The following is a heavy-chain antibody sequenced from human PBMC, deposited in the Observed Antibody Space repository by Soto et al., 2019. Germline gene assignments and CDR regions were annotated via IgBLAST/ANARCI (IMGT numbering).Heavy chain of an antibody. Sequence: GGSLRLSCAASGLTFSSYAMSWVRQAPGKGLEWVSAISGSGGSTYYADSVKGRFTISRDNSKNTLYLQMNSLRAEDTAVYYCAKGVGARYYYGMDVWGQGTTVTVSS. D-gene: IGHD1-26*01. CDR1: GLTFSSYA. J-gene: IGHJ6*02. CDR2: ISGSGGST. V-gene: IGHV3-23*01. CDR3: AKGVGARYYYGMDV.